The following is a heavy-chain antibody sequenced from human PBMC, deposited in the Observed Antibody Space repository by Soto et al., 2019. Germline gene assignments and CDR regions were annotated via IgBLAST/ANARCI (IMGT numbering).Heavy chain of an antibody. CDR3: CSFSYGQPALDY. CDR2: ISYDGSNK. D-gene: IGHD5-18*01. J-gene: IGHJ4*02. CDR1: GFTFSSYA. V-gene: IGHV3-30-3*01. Sequence: GGSLRLSCAASGFTFSSYAMHRFRQAPGKGLEWVAVISYDGSNKYYADSVKGRFTISRDNSKNTLYLQMNSLRAEDTAVYSCCSFSYGQPALDYWGQGTLVTVSS.